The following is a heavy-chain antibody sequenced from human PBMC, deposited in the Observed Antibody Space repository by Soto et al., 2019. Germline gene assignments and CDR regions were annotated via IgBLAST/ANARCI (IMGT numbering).Heavy chain of an antibody. V-gene: IGHV4-38-2*01. Sequence: LSLTCAVSGYSISSGYYWGWIRQPPGKGLEWIGSIYHSGSTYYNPSLKSRVTISVDTSKNQFSLKLSSVTAADTAVYYCARVPRGQWLPYYFDYWGQGTLVTVS. J-gene: IGHJ4*02. CDR2: IYHSGST. CDR1: GYSISSGYY. CDR3: ARVPRGQWLPYYFDY. D-gene: IGHD6-19*01.